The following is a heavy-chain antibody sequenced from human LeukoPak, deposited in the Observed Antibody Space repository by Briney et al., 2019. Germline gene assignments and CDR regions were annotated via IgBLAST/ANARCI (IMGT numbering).Heavy chain of an antibody. J-gene: IGHJ5*02. CDR1: GYTFTGYY. CDR2: INPNSGGT. CDR3: ARSGHYYDSSGYRYNWFDP. V-gene: IGHV1-2*02. D-gene: IGHD3-22*01. Sequence: ASVKVSCKASGYTFTGYYMHWVRQAPGQGLEWMGWINPNSGGTNYAQKFQGRVTMTRDTSISTAYMELSRLRSDDTAVYYCARSGHYYDSSGYRYNWFDPWGQGTLVTVSS.